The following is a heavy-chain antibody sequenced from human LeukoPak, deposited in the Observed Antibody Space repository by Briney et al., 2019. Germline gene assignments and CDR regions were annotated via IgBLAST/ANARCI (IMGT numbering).Heavy chain of an antibody. CDR2: ISGDGGRT. D-gene: IGHD3-22*01. CDR1: GFTFDDYA. J-gene: IGHJ4*02. CDR3: AKGGYYYDSSGHDY. Sequence: GGSLGLSCAASGFTFDDYAMHWVRQAPGKGLEWVSLISGDGGRTYYAEFVEGRFTISRDNSKNSLYLQMNSLRTEDTALYYCAKGGYYYDSSGHDYWGQGTLVTVSS. V-gene: IGHV3-43*02.